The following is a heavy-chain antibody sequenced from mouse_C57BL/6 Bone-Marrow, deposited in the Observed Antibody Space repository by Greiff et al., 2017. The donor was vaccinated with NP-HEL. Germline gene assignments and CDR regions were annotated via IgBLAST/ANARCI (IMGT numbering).Heavy chain of an antibody. CDR3: ARSRYGNYEAMDY. J-gene: IGHJ4*01. D-gene: IGHD2-10*02. Sequence: QVHVKQSGAELVRPGTSVKVSCKASGYAFTNYLIEWVKQRPGQGLEWIGVINPGSGGTNYNEKFKGKATLTADKSSSTAYMQLSSLTSEDSAVYFCARSRYGNYEAMDYWGQGTSVTVSS. CDR1: GYAFTNYL. CDR2: INPGSGGT. V-gene: IGHV1-54*01.